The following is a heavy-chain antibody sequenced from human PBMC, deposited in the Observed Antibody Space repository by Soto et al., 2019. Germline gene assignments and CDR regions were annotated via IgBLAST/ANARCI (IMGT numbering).Heavy chain of an antibody. D-gene: IGHD1-1*01. V-gene: IGHV4-4*02. CDR1: GGSISSSNW. J-gene: IGHJ6*02. Sequence: SETLSLTCAVSGGSISSSNWWSWVRQPPGKGLEWIGEIYHSGSTNYNPPLKSRVTISVDTSKNQFSLKLSSVTAADTAVYYCARDLSAQGTATGYYYGMDVWGQGTTVTVSS. CDR3: ARDLSAQGTATGYYYGMDV. CDR2: IYHSGST.